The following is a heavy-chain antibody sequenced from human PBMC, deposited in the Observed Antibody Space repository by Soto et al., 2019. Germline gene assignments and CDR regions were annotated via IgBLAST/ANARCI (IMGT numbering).Heavy chain of an antibody. J-gene: IGHJ4*02. CDR1: GFTFSSYS. CDR2: ISSSSSTI. CDR3: ARASIFGVVIIGFDY. V-gene: IGHV3-48*01. Sequence: EVQLVESGGGLVQPGGSLRLSCAASGFTFSSYSMNWVRQAPGKGLEWVSYISSSSSTIYYADSVKGRFTISRDNAKNSLYLKMNSLRAGDTAVYYCARASIFGVVIIGFDYWGQGTLVTVSS. D-gene: IGHD3-3*02.